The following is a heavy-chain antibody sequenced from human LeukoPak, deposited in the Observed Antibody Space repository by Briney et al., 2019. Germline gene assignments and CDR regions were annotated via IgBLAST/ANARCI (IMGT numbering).Heavy chain of an antibody. V-gene: IGHV3-21*01. CDR2: ISGNSDYI. J-gene: IGHJ4*02. CDR1: GFTSSSLS. CDR3: ARDFGW. D-gene: IGHD3-10*01. Sequence: PGESLRLSCATSGFTSSSLSMNWVRQAPGKGLEWVSSISGNSDYIYYGDSVKGRFSISRDNAKNSVYLQMNSLRVEDTAVYYCARDFGWWGQGTLVTVSS.